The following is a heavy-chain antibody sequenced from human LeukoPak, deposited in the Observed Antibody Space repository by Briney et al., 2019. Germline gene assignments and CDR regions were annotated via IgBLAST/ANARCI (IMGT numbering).Heavy chain of an antibody. CDR1: GFTFSSYA. CDR3: ARRAGEYSHPYDY. Sequence: GGSLRLSCAASGFTFSSYAMSWVRQAPGKGLEWVSFIYSGGNTHYSDSVKGRFTISRDNSRNTLYLQMNSLRAEDTAVYYCARRAGEYSHPYDYWGQGTLVTVSS. J-gene: IGHJ4*02. V-gene: IGHV3-23*05. D-gene: IGHD4-17*01. CDR2: IYSGGNT.